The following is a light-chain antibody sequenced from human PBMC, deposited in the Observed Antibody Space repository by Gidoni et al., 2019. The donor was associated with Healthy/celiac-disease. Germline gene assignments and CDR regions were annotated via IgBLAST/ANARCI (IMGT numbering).Light chain of an antibody. CDR1: SSDVGGYNY. CDR2: DVS. Sequence: QSALTPPRSVSGSPGQSVTISCTGTSSDVGGYNYVYWYQQHPGKAPKLIIYDVSKRPAGVPDRFSGSKSGNTASLTISGLQAEDEADYYCCSYAGSYTWVLGGGTKLTVL. CDR3: CSYAGSYTWV. V-gene: IGLV2-11*01. J-gene: IGLJ3*02.